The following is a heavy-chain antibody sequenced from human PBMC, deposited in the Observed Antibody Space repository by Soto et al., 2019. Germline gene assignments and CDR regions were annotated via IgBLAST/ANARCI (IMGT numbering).Heavy chain of an antibody. CDR3: ARVALDLLYGMDV. V-gene: IGHV4-34*01. D-gene: IGHD3-10*01. CDR1: GGSFSGYY. J-gene: IGHJ6*02. Sequence: SETLSLTCAAYGGSFSGYYWSWIRQPPGKGLEWIGEINHSGSTNYNPSLKSRVTISVDTSKNQFSLKLSSVTAADTAVYYCARVALDLLYGMDVWGQGTTVTVSS. CDR2: INHSGST.